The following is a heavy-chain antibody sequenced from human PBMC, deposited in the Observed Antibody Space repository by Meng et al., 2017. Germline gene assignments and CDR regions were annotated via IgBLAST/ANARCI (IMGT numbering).Heavy chain of an antibody. CDR2: IYYSGST. D-gene: IGHD2-2*01. CDR3: AGQLAYYYYGMDV. V-gene: IGHV4-61*05. CDR1: GGSISSSSYY. Sequence: SETLSLTCTVSGGSISSSSYYWGWIRQPPGKGLEWIGYIYYSGSTNYNPSLKSRVTISVDTSKNQFSLKLSSVTAADTAVYYCAGQLAYYYYGMDVWGQGTTVTVSS. J-gene: IGHJ6*02.